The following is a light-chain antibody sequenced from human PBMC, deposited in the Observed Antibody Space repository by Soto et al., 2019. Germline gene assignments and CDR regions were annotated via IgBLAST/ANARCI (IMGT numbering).Light chain of an antibody. CDR2: GAT. CDR3: QQYGTPRSVT. CDR1: QSVDSNY. Sequence: IILTQSPGTLSLSPGEEATLSCRASQSVDSNYLAWYQQKAGQTPRLIIYGATGRADGIPHRFSGSGFGTDFTLTISKVEPEDFAVYYCQQYGTPRSVTFGQGTRLEIK. J-gene: IGKJ5*01. V-gene: IGKV3-20*01.